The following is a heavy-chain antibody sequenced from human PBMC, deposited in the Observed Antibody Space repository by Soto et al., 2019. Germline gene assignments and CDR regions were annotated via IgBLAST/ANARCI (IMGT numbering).Heavy chain of an antibody. J-gene: IGHJ4*02. D-gene: IGHD1-1*01. CDR3: ARDDNWADY. CDR2: INAGNGNT. Sequence: EASVKVSCKASGYTLTNYPMHWVRQAPGQRLEWMGWINAGNGNTKYSQKFQGRVTITRDTSASTAYMELSSLRSEDTAVYYCARDDNWADYWGQGTLVTVSS. CDR1: GYTLTNYP. V-gene: IGHV1-3*01.